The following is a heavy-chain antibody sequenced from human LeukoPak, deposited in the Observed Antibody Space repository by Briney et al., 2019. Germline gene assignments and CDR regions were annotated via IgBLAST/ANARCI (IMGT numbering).Heavy chain of an antibody. CDR2: IYYSGST. Sequence: SETLSLTCTVSGGSISSYYWSWIRQPPGKGLEWIGYIYYSGSTNYNPSLKSRVTISVDTSKNQFSLKLSPVTAADTAVYYCARDSRLPHPGGPDYYYYYGMDVWGQGTTVTVSS. D-gene: IGHD6-25*01. CDR1: GGSISSYY. CDR3: ARDSRLPHPGGPDYYYYYGMDV. V-gene: IGHV4-59*01. J-gene: IGHJ6*02.